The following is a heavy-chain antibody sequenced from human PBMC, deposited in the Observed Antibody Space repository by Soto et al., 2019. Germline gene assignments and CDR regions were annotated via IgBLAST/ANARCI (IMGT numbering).Heavy chain of an antibody. J-gene: IGHJ4*02. D-gene: IGHD6-19*01. CDR3: AKDRVYSSGWYLDY. Sequence: GGSRRLSCAASGFTFSSYAMSWVRQAPGKGLEWVSAISGSGGSTYYADSVKGRFTISRDNSKNTLYLQMNSLRAEDTAVYYCAKDRVYSSGWYLDYWVQGTLVTVAS. V-gene: IGHV3-23*01. CDR2: ISGSGGST. CDR1: GFTFSSYA.